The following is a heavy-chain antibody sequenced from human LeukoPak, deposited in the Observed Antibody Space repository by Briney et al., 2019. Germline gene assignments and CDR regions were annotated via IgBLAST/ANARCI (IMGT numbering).Heavy chain of an antibody. CDR2: ISSSSSYI. CDR3: ARGFWSDGRANFDY. CDR1: GFTFSSYS. J-gene: IGHJ4*02. D-gene: IGHD1-1*01. V-gene: IGHV3-21*01. Sequence: GGSLRLSCAASGFTFSSYSMNWVRQAPGKGLEWVSSISSSSSYIYYADSVKGRFTISRDNAKNSLYLQMNSLRAEDTAVYYCARGFWSDGRANFDYWGQGTLVTVSS.